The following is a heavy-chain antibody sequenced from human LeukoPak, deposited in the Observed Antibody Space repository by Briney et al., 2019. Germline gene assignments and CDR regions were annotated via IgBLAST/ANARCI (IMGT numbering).Heavy chain of an antibody. D-gene: IGHD2-21*02. CDR2: IKEDGSRK. J-gene: IGHJ4*02. CDR3: ARDGVTSSVDY. Sequence: GGSLRLSCAASGFTFNNYWMSWVRQAPGKGLEWLANIKEDGSRKYYVDSVKGRFTVSRDNAKKSLFLQMNSLRAEDTGVYYCARDGVTSSVDYWGQGTLVTVSS. V-gene: IGHV3-7*01. CDR1: GFTFNNYW.